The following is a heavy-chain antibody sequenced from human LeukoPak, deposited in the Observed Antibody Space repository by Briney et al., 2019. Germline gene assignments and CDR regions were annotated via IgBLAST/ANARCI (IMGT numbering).Heavy chain of an antibody. CDR1: GGSFSSGDYY. D-gene: IGHD3/OR15-3a*01. J-gene: IGHJ4*02. CDR2: IYYSGST. CDR3: TRSRADLDY. Sequence: PSETLSLTCTVSGGSFSSGDYYWGWMRQPPGKGLEWIAYIYYSGSTYYNPSLRSRVTISVDTSKNQCSLKLSSVTAANTAVYYCTRSRADLDYWGQGTLVTVSS. V-gene: IGHV4-30-4*08.